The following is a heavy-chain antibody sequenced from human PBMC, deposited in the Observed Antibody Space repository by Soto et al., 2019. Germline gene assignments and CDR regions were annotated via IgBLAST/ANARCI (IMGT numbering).Heavy chain of an antibody. V-gene: IGHV4-34*01. Sequence: SETLSLTCAVFGWSFSGYYWSWIRQPPGKGLEWIGEINHSGSTNYNPSLKSRVTISVDTSKNQFSLKLSSVTAADTAVYYCARRGYTSGWYRFVDYYYMDVWGKGTTVTVSS. CDR3: ARRGYTSGWYRFVDYYYMDV. J-gene: IGHJ6*03. D-gene: IGHD6-19*01. CDR1: GWSFSGYY. CDR2: INHSGST.